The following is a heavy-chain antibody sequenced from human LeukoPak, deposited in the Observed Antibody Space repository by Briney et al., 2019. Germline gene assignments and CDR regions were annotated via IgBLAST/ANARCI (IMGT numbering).Heavy chain of an antibody. CDR2: LYWNDDK. J-gene: IGHJ3*01. V-gene: IGHV2-5*01. CDR3: AHRLSTLGSAFDV. Sequence: SGPTLVNPTQTLTLTCTFSGFSLKSYGVGVGWIRQPPGKALEWLALLYWNDDKAYSPSLKSRLTITDDTSKNEVVLTLSDMDPVDTATYHCAHRLSTLGSAFDVWGQGTLVTVSS. CDR1: GFSLKSYGVG. D-gene: IGHD1-26*01.